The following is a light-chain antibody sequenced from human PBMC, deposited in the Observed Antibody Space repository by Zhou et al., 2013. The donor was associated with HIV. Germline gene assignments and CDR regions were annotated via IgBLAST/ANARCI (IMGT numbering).Light chain of an antibody. CDR3: QHYGNSPS. CDR2: GAS. J-gene: IGKJ1*01. V-gene: IGKV3-20*01. Sequence: EIVMTQSPATLSVSPGERATLFCRASENISNKLAWYQQKPGQAPRLLIYGASTKTTGIPDRFSGSGSGTDFTLTISRLELEDFAVYYCQHYGNSPSFGQGTKVEIK. CDR1: ENISNK.